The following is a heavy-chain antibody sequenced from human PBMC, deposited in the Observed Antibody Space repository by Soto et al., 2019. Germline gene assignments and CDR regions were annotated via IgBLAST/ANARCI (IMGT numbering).Heavy chain of an antibody. V-gene: IGHV5-51*01. CDR1: GYSFVIYC. Sequence: GESLKISCNGSGYSFVIYCIALVRQMPGKGLEWMGGIYPGDSDTTYSPSIQGQVTISADKSSTTVYLQWNTLKASDTAMHYCAKTDGYEVEYWGQGTQVTVSS. CDR3: AKTDGYEVEY. J-gene: IGHJ4*02. CDR2: IYPGDSDT. D-gene: IGHD5-18*01.